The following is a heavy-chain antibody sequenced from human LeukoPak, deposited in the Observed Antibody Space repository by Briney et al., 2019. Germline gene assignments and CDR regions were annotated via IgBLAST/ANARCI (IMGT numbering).Heavy chain of an antibody. V-gene: IGHV3-74*01. CDR3: ARASAAGIMLDS. CDR1: GFTFSSYW. CDR2: INSDGRST. Sequence: GGSLRLSCAASGFTFSSYWMHWVRQAPGKGLVWVSRINSDGRSTNYADSVKGRFTISRDNAKNTLYLQVNSLRAEDTAVYYCARASAAGIMLDSWGQGTLVTVSS. J-gene: IGHJ4*02. D-gene: IGHD6-13*01.